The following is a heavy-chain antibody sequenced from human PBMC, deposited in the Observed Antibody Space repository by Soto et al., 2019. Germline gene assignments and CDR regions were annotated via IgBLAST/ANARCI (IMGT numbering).Heavy chain of an antibody. Sequence: QVTLKESGPVLVKPTETLTLTCTVSGFSLSNARMGVSWIRQPPGKALEWLAHIFSNDEKSYSTSLKSRPTISKXXSXSXXVLTMTNRDPVDTATYYCARIQENTGQYYYYGMDVWGQGTTVTVSS. CDR3: ARIQENTGQYYYYGMDV. V-gene: IGHV2-26*01. CDR2: IFSNDEK. D-gene: IGHD4-17*01. J-gene: IGHJ6*02. CDR1: GFSLSNARMG.